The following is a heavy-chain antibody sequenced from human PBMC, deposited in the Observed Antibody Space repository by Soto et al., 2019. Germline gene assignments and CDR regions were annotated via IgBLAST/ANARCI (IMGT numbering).Heavy chain of an antibody. CDR3: AARHFWSRPWTDRRLDY. CDR2: ISHSGST. V-gene: IGHV4-4*02. CDR1: GDSNNSSHW. J-gene: IGHJ4*02. D-gene: IGHD3-3*02. Sequence: SETLSLTCAVSGDSNNSSHWWNWVRQPPEKGLEWIGQISHSGSTTYNPSLTSRVTISVDKSKNHFSLKLTSVTAAGTAVYYCAARHFWSRPWTDRRLDYWGQGTLVTVSS.